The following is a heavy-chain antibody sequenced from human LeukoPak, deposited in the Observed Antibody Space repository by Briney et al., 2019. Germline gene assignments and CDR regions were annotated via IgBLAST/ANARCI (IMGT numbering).Heavy chain of an antibody. J-gene: IGHJ2*01. D-gene: IGHD3-9*01. CDR3: ARGTNNDILTGYYTGRGSWYFDL. CDR2: IGTAGDT. V-gene: IGHV3-13*04. Sequence: PGGSLRLSCAASGFTFSSYDMHWVRQPTGKGLEWVSVIGTAGDTYYPGSVKGRFTISRENAKDSLYLQMSSLRAGDTAVYYCARGTNNDILTGYYTGRGSWYFDLWGRGTLVTVSS. CDR1: GFTFSSYD.